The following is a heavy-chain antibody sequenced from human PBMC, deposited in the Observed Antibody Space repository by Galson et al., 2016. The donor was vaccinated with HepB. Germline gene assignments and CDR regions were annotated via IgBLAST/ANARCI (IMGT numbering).Heavy chain of an antibody. CDR3: ARRVVREVTNWYFDL. Sequence: SETLSLTCTVSGGSISSSYYYWGWIRQPPGKRLEWIASMYYSGSTYYNPSLKSRVTISVDTSKNQLSLQLRSVTAADPAVYYCARRVVREVTNWYFDLWGRGTLVTVSS. V-gene: IGHV4-39*01. D-gene: IGHD3-10*01. J-gene: IGHJ2*01. CDR2: MYYSGST. CDR1: GGSISSSYYY.